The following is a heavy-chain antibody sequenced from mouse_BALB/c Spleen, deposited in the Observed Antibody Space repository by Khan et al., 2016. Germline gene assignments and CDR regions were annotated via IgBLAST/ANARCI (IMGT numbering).Heavy chain of an antibody. CDR2: ISYSGST. Sequence: EVQLQESGPGLVKPSQSLSLTCTVTGYSITSGSGWNWIRQFPGNKLEWMGYISYSGSTNYNPSLQSRISITRDTSKNQFFLQLNSVTTEDTATYYCARTARIKYWGQGTTLTVSS. V-gene: IGHV3-2*02. J-gene: IGHJ2*01. D-gene: IGHD1-2*01. CDR1: GYSITSGSG. CDR3: ARTARIKY.